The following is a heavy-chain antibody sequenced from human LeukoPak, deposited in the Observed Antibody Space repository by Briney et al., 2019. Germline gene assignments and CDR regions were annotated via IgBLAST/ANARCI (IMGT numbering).Heavy chain of an antibody. J-gene: IGHJ3*02. CDR2: IDYSGTT. CDR3: ARTRDGYNYRGASDI. Sequence: SETLSLTCTVSGGSISSSSYYWGWIRQPPGKGLEWIGSIDYSGTTYYNPSLKSRITISVDTSKNQFPLKVSSVIAADTAVFYCARTRDGYNYRGASDIWGQGTMVTVSS. CDR1: GGSISSSSYY. V-gene: IGHV4-39*01. D-gene: IGHD5-24*01.